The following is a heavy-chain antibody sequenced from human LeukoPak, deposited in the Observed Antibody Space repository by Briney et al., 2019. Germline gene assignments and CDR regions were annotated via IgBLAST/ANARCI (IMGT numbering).Heavy chain of an antibody. CDR2: IYSGGST. Sequence: GGSLRLSCAASGFTVSSNYMSWVRQAPGKGLEWVSVIYSGGSTYYADSVKGRFTISRDNSKNTLYLQMNSLRAEDTAVYYCAREGMRTVTTLDYWGQGTLVTVSS. D-gene: IGHD4-17*01. V-gene: IGHV3-66*01. J-gene: IGHJ4*02. CDR3: AREGMRTVTTLDY. CDR1: GFTVSSNY.